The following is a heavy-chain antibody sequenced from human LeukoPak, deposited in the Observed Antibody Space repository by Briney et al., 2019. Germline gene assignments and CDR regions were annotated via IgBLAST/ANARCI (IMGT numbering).Heavy chain of an antibody. CDR1: GFTFSSYI. Sequence: PGGSLRLSCAASGFTFSSYIMNWVRQAPGKGLEWVSAISGSGGSTYYADSVKGRFTISRDNSKNTLYLQMNSLRAEDTAVHYCAKEVEMATISGGLNYWGQGTLVTVSS. CDR3: AKEVEMATISGGLNY. J-gene: IGHJ4*02. D-gene: IGHD5-24*01. V-gene: IGHV3-23*01. CDR2: ISGSGGST.